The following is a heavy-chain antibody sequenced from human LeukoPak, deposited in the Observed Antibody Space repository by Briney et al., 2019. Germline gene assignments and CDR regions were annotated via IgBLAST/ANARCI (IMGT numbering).Heavy chain of an antibody. Sequence: SETLSLTCTVSGGSLSSYYWSWIRQPPGKGLEWIGHISYSGNTNYKPSLKSRVTISVDKSKNQFSLNLSSVTVADTAVYYCAMNLYASGWYGPQLDYWGLGTLVTVSS. J-gene: IGHJ4*02. CDR2: ISYSGNT. D-gene: IGHD6-19*01. V-gene: IGHV4-59*12. CDR1: GGSLSSYY. CDR3: AMNLYASGWYGPQLDY.